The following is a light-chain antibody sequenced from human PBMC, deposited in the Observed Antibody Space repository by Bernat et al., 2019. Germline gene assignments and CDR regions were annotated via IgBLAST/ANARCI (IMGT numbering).Light chain of an antibody. V-gene: IGLV9-49*03. Sequence: QLALTQPPSASSSLGASVTLTCTLSSVYSHYIVDWYRQRPRMGPQFLMRVGSSGIVESTGDGVHDRLSVSGSGLMRYLTIKNVQEEDDSDYYCWADHAPGDGFMYVFGSGTKVTVL. CDR2: VGSSGIVE. J-gene: IGLJ1*01. CDR1: SVYSHYI. CDR3: WADHAPGDGFMYV.